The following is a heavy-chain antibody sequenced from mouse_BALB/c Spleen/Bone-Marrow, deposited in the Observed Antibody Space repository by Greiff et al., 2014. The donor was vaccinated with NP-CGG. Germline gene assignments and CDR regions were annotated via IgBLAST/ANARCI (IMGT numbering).Heavy chain of an antibody. Sequence: VQLQQSGAELARPGASVKLSCKASGYTFTSYWMQWVKQRPGQGLEWIGAIYPGDGDTRYTQKFKGKATLTADKSSSTAYMQLSSLASEDSAVYYFARWLRPLGYSRQRTTLPVPS. D-gene: IGHD2-3*01. CDR3: ARWLRPLGY. CDR1: GYTFTSYW. J-gene: IGHJ2*01. CDR2: IYPGDGDT. V-gene: IGHV1-87*01.